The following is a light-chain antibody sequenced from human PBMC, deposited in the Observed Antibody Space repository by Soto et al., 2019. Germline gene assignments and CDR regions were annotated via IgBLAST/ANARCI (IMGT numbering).Light chain of an antibody. CDR1: QSVSSNY. J-gene: IGKJ2*03. CDR3: QQYSDYHSPRYS. CDR2: ATS. Sequence: EIVLTQSPGTLSLSPGDRVTLSCRASQSVSSNYLAWYQQKPGQAPRLLIYATSSRATGIPDRFSGSGSGTDFTLTIRSMEPEDFAMYYCQQYSDYHSPRYSFGQGTRLEI. V-gene: IGKV3-20*01.